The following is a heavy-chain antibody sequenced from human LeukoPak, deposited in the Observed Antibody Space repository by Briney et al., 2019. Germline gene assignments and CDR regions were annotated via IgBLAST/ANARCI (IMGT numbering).Heavy chain of an antibody. J-gene: IGHJ4*02. D-gene: IGHD3-10*01. CDR2: ISYDGSNK. CDR1: GFTFSSYA. Sequence: GGSLRLSCAASGFTFSSYAMHWVRQAPGKGLEWVAVISYDGSNKYYADSVKGRFTISRDNSKNTLYLQMNSLRAEDTAVYYCARGTLVNNYGSGRALDYWGQGTLVTVSS. V-gene: IGHV3-30-3*01. CDR3: ARGTLVNNYGSGRALDY.